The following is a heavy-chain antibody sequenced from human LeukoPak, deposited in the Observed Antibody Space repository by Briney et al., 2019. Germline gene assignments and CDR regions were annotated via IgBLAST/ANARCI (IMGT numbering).Heavy chain of an antibody. J-gene: IGHJ4*02. CDR1: GFSFSSYG. V-gene: IGHV3-30*18. CDR3: AKDHGGIAVAGPFDY. D-gene: IGHD6-19*01. CDR2: ISHEGSYQ. Sequence: PGRSLRLSCAASGFSFSSYGIHWVRQAPGKGLEWVAVISHEGSYQNYADSVKGRFTISRDNSKNTLYLQMNSLRAEDTAVYYCAKDHGGIAVAGPFDYWGQGTLVTVSS.